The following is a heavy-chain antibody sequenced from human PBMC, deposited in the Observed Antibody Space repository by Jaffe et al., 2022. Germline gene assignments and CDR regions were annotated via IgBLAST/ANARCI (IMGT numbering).Heavy chain of an antibody. D-gene: IGHD6-13*01. V-gene: IGHV3-7*05. CDR1: GFTFSSYW. CDR3: ARDLIPAAAATDY. Sequence: EVQLVESGGGLVQPGGSLRLSCAASGFTFSSYWMSWVRQAPGKGLEWVANIKQDGSEKYYVDSVKGRFTISRDNAKNSLYLQMNSLRAEDTAVYYCARDLIPAAAATDYWGQGTLVTVSS. CDR2: IKQDGSEK. J-gene: IGHJ4*02.